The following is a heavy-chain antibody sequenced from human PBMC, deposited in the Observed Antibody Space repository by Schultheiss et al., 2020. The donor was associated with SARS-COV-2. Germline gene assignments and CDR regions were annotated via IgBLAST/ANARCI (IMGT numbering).Heavy chain of an antibody. CDR2: IYPATYDI. CDR3: ARDKVGATRLYDY. Sequence: GESLKISCKGSGYSFTNYWIGWVRQMPGTGLEWVAMIYPATYDIHYSASFQGRVTISADKSISTAYLQWSSLKASDTAMYYCARDKVGATRLYDYWGQGTLVTVSS. J-gene: IGHJ4*02. D-gene: IGHD1-26*01. CDR1: GYSFTNYW. V-gene: IGHV5-51*01.